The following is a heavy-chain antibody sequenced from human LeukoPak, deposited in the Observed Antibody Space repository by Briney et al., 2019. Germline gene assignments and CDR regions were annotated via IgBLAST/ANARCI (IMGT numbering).Heavy chain of an antibody. CDR2: IGTRSTSI. V-gene: IGHV3-21*01. CDR1: GFTFSNYA. CDR3: AREHEEGFDC. J-gene: IGHJ4*02. Sequence: GGSLRLSCAASGFTFSNYAMNWVRQAPGKGLEWVSSIGTRSTSIYYADSVKDRFTISRDNAKNSLYLQMNSLTIEDTTMYYCAREHEEGFDCWGQGTLVTVSS.